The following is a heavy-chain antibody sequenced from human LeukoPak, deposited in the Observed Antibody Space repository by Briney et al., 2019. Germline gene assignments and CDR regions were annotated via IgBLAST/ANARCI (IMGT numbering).Heavy chain of an antibody. Sequence: PGGSLRLSCAASGFTFSSYGMSWVRQAPGKGLEWVSAISGSGGSTYYADSVKGRFTISRDNSKNTLYLQMNSLRAEGTAVYYCAKEGYSSGWFHGYYYYMDVWGKGTTVTISS. V-gene: IGHV3-23*01. CDR2: ISGSGGST. CDR1: GFTFSSYG. D-gene: IGHD6-19*01. J-gene: IGHJ6*03. CDR3: AKEGYSSGWFHGYYYYMDV.